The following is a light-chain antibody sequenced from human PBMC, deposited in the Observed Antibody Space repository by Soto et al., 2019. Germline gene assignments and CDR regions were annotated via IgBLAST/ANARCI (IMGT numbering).Light chain of an antibody. CDR3: QVWDSSSDHREV. J-gene: IGLJ1*01. V-gene: IGLV3-21*02. CDR2: DDS. CDR1: NIGSKS. Sequence: SSELTQPPSVSVAPGQTARITCGGSNIGSKSVHWYQQKPGQAPVLVVFDDSDRPSGIPERFSGSNSGNTATLTISRVEAGDEADYYCQVWDSSSDHREVFGTGTKLTVL.